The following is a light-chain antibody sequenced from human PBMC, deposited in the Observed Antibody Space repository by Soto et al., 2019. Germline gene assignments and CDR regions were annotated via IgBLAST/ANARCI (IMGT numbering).Light chain of an antibody. CDR2: EVS. Sequence: QSALTQPASVSASPGQSITISCTGTSSDVGGYKYVSWYQQYPGKAPKLMMYEVSNRPSGISNRFSGSKSGNTASLTITGLRAEDEGYYYCTSYTSSSTPYVFGTWTKLTVL. J-gene: IGLJ1*01. V-gene: IGLV2-14*01. CDR1: SSDVGGYKY. CDR3: TSYTSSSTPYV.